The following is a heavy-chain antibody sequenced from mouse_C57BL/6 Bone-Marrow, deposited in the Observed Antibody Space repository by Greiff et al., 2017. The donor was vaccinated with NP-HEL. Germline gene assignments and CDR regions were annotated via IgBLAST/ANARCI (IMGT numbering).Heavy chain of an antibody. D-gene: IGHD2-1*01. CDR1: GYTFTDYE. V-gene: IGHV1-15*01. CDR3: TRYGNYGGY. CDR2: IDPETGGT. Sequence: QVQLQQSGAELVRPGASVTLSCKASGYTFTDYEMHWVKQTPVHGLEWIGAIDPETGGTAYNQKFKGKAILTADKSSSTAYMELRSLTSEDSAVYYCTRYGNYGGYWGQGTTLTVSS. J-gene: IGHJ2*01.